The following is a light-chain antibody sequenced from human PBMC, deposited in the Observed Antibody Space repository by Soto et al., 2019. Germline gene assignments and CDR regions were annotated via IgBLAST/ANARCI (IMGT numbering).Light chain of an antibody. CDR2: AAS. CDR1: QGISSY. Sequence: AIRMTQSPSSLSASTGERVTITCRASQGISSYLAWYQQKPGKAPKLLIYAASTLQSGVPSRFSGSGSGTNFSLLISSLQSHEFAAYYYQQYHSHPPLSFGPGTKVDIK. CDR3: QQYHSHPPLS. V-gene: IGKV1-8*01. J-gene: IGKJ3*01.